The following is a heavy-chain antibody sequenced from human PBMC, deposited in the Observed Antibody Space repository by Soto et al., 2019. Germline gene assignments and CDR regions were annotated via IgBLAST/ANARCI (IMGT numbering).Heavy chain of an antibody. D-gene: IGHD2-21*01. V-gene: IGHV3-73*02. CDR1: GFTFSGSA. CDR3: TPTRGIIEVVP. CDR2: IRSKANSYAT. J-gene: IGHJ5*02. Sequence: EVQLVESGGGLVQPGGSLKLSCAASGFTFSGSAMHWVRQASGKGLEWVGRIRSKANSYATAYAASVKGRFTISRDDSKNTAYLQMNSLKTEDTAVYYCTPTRGIIEVVPWGQGTLVTVSS.